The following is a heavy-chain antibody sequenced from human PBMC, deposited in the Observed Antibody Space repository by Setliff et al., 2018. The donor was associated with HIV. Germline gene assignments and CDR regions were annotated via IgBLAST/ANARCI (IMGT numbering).Heavy chain of an antibody. Sequence: SETLSLTCTVSGGSISISDWSWIRQPPGKGLEWIGCIYTSGNTNYDPSLKSRVTISVGTSKNQFSLKLASVTAADTAVYFCARRSDWFDPWGQGTLVTVSS. CDR1: GGSISISD. J-gene: IGHJ5*02. CDR3: ARRSDWFDP. V-gene: IGHV4-4*09. CDR2: IYTSGNT.